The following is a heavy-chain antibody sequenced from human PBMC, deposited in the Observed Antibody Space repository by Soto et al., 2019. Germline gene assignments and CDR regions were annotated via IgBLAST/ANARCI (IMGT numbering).Heavy chain of an antibody. CDR3: TKVVGATYFDY. Sequence: GGSLRLSCAASGFTFSSYAMSWVRQAPGKGLEWVSAISGSGGSTYYADSVKGRFTISRDNSKNTLYRQMNSLTAEDKAVYYCTKVVGATYFDYWGQGTLVTVSS. CDR1: GFTFSSYA. CDR2: ISGSGGST. J-gene: IGHJ4*02. D-gene: IGHD1-26*01. V-gene: IGHV3-23*01.